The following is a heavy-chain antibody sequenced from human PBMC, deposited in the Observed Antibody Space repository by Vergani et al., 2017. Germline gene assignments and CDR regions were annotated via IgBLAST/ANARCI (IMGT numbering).Heavy chain of an antibody. CDR1: GFTFSSYW. D-gene: IGHD7-27*01. Sequence: EVQLLESGGGLVQPGGSLRLSCAASGFTFSSYWMSWVRQAPGKGLEWVANIQQDGSEKYYMDSGKGRFNISRDNAKNSLYLQMNSLRAEDTAVYYCARDPSGVDYFDYWGQGTLVTVSS. V-gene: IGHV3-7*03. J-gene: IGHJ4*02. CDR3: ARDPSGVDYFDY. CDR2: IQQDGSEK.